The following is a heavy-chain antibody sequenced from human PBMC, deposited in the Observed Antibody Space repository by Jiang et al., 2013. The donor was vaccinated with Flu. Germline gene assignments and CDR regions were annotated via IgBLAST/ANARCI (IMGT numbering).Heavy chain of an antibody. CDR3: ARGYGYSGNIR. Sequence: SGGSISSYYWSWIRQPAGKGLEWIGRIYTSGSTNYNPSLKSRVTMPVDTSKNQFSLKLSSVTAADTAVYYCARGYGYSGNIRWGQGTLVTVSS. CDR1: GGSISSYY. V-gene: IGHV4-4*07. CDR2: IYTSGST. D-gene: IGHD1-26*01. J-gene: IGHJ4*02.